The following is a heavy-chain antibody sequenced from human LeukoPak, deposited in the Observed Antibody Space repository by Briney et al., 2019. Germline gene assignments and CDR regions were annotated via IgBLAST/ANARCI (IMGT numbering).Heavy chain of an antibody. CDR2: IYYRGST. Sequence: PSETLSLTCTVSGGSISSSSYYWGWIRQPPGKGLEWTGSIYYRGSTYYSPSLKSRVTISVDTSKNQFSLKLSSVTAADTAAYYCARRNWNYGIFDYWGQGTLVTVSS. D-gene: IGHD1-7*01. J-gene: IGHJ4*02. CDR1: GGSISSSSYY. V-gene: IGHV4-39*01. CDR3: ARRNWNYGIFDY.